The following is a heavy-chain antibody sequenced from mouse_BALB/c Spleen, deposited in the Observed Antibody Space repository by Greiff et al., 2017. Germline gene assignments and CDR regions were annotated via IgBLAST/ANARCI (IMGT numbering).Heavy chain of an antibody. V-gene: IGHV1-7*01. CDR2: INPSTGYT. Sequence: VQLQQSGAELAKPGASVKMSCKASGYTFTSYWMHWVKQRPGQGLEWIGYINPSTGYTEYNQKFKDKATLTADKSSSTAYMQLSSLTSEDSAVYYCAREGDRYAFAYWGQGTLVTVSA. J-gene: IGHJ3*01. D-gene: IGHD2-14*01. CDR1: GYTFTSYW. CDR3: AREGDRYAFAY.